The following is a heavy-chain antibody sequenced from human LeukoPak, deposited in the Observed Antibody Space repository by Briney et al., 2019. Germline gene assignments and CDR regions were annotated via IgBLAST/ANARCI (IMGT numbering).Heavy chain of an antibody. CDR3: ARAEYCGGDCYSYYFDY. J-gene: IGHJ4*02. V-gene: IGHV1-18*01. CDR1: GYTFTSYG. CDR2: ISAYNGNT. Sequence: ASVKVSCKASGYTFTSYGVSWVRQAPGQGLEWMGWISAYNGNTNYAQKFQGRVTITADESTSTAYMELSSLRSEDTAVYYCARAEYCGGDCYSYYFDYWGQGTLVTVSS. D-gene: IGHD2-21*02.